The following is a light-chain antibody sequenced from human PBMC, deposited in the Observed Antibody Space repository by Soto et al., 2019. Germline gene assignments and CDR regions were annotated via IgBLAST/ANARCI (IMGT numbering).Light chain of an antibody. Sequence: EIVLTQSPATLSLSPGERATLSCRASQSVSSYLAWYQQKPGQAPRLLIYDASNRATGIPARFSGSGSGTEFTLTISNLQPDDFATYYCQQYDNYPLTFGGGPRWIS. CDR1: QSVSSY. CDR2: DAS. CDR3: QQYDNYPLT. J-gene: IGKJ4*01. V-gene: IGKV3-11*01.